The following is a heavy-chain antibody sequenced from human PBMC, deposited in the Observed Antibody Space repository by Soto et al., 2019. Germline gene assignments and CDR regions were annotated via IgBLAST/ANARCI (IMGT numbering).Heavy chain of an antibody. J-gene: IGHJ6*03. Sequence: HPGGSLRLSCAASGFTFSSYGMHWVRQAPGKGLEWVAVISYDGSNKYYADSVKGRFTISRDNSKNTLYLQMNSLRAEDTAVYYCANEEWFGDSETSYYYYMDVWGKGTTVTVSS. CDR1: GFTFSSYG. CDR3: ANEEWFGDSETSYYYYMDV. D-gene: IGHD3-10*01. V-gene: IGHV3-30*18. CDR2: ISYDGSNK.